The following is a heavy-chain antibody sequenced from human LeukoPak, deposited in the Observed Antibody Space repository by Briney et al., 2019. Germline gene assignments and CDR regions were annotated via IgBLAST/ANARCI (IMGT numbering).Heavy chain of an antibody. CDR2: IHYSGST. Sequence: PSETLSLTCTVSGGSISSYYLSWIRQSPGKGLEWIGYIHYSGSTNYNPSLKSRVTISVDTSRKQFSLKLSSVTTADTAVYYCARSFDSSGYYYYFDYWGQGTLVTVSS. V-gene: IGHV4-59*01. CDR1: GGSISSYY. D-gene: IGHD3-22*01. J-gene: IGHJ4*02. CDR3: ARSFDSSGYYYYFDY.